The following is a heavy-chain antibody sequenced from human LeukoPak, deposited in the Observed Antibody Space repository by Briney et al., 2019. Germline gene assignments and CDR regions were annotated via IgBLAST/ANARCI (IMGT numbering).Heavy chain of an antibody. CDR2: IYYSGSGST. J-gene: IGHJ4*02. V-gene: IGHV4-59*08. D-gene: IGHD6-13*01. CDR1: GGSISGYY. CDR3: ARVGIAPN. Sequence: SETLSLTCTVSGGSISGYYWSWIRQPPGKGLEWIGYIYYSGSGSTNYNPSLKSRVTISVDTSKDRFSLKLSSVTAADTAVYYCARVGIAPNWGQGTLVTVSS.